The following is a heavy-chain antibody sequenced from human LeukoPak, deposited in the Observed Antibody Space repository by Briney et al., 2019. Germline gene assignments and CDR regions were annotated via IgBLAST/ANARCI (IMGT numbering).Heavy chain of an antibody. V-gene: IGHV1-69*13. D-gene: IGHD7-27*01. Sequence: SVKVSCKASGCTFTSYAISWVRQAPGQGLEWMGGIIPIFGTANYAQKFQGRVTITADESTSTAYMELSSLRSEDTAVYYCARYQTGESFGYWGQGTLVTVSS. J-gene: IGHJ4*02. CDR2: IIPIFGTA. CDR3: ARYQTGESFGY. CDR1: GCTFTSYA.